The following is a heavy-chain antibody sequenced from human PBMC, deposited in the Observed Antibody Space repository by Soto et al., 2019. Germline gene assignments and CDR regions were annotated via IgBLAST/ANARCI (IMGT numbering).Heavy chain of an antibody. CDR3: AREQRGSSGWCDL. CDR1: GFTFNNHA. D-gene: IGHD6-19*01. V-gene: IGHV3-30-3*01. CDR2: ISFDESNE. J-gene: IGHJ3*01. Sequence: QVQLAESGGGVVQPGRSLRLSCAASGFTFNNHAMHWVRQAPGKGLEWVAVISFDESNEYYADSVKGRFTISRDNSRNTLHLQMNSLRADDTSVYYCAREQRGSSGWCDLWGQGTMVTVSS.